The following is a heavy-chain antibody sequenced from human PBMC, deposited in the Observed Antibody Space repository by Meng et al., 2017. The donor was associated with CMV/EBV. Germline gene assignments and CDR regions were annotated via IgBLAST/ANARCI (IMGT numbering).Heavy chain of an antibody. CDR1: GFTFSSYV. CDR3: AKELGRGSGGFSWFDP. CDR2: ISGSGGST. D-gene: IGHD2-8*02. Sequence: GESLKISCAASGFTFSSYVMSWVRQAPGKGLEWVSAISGSGGSTYYADSVKGRLTISRDNSKNTLYLQMNSLRAEDTAVYYCAKELGRGSGGFSWFDPWGQGTLVTVSS. V-gene: IGHV3-23*01. J-gene: IGHJ5*02.